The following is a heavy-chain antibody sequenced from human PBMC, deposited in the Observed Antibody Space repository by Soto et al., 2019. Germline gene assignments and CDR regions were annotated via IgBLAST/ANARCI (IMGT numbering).Heavy chain of an antibody. CDR1: GFTFKDYY. CDR3: ARGSRQRFLEWLLFDY. J-gene: IGHJ4*02. Sequence: QVQLVESGGGLVKPGGSLRLSCFTSGFTFKDYYMGWIRQAPGKGLEWLSYISSSGDAIYYADSVKGRFTTSRDNTKNSLMMEMNSLSVDASAVYYCARGSRQRFLEWLLFDYWGQGALVTVS. V-gene: IGHV3-11*01. D-gene: IGHD3-3*01. CDR2: ISSSGDAI.